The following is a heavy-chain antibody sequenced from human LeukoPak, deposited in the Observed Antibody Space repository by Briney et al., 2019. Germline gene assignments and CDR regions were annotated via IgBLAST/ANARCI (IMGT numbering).Heavy chain of an antibody. J-gene: IGHJ4*02. D-gene: IGHD2-15*01. CDR1: GYTFTSYY. Sequence: ASVKVSCKASGYTFTSYYMHWVRQAPGQGLGWMGIINPSGGSTSYAQKFQGRVTMTRDTSTSTVYMELSSLRSEDTAVYYCARAGRVEVAATHDLDYWGQGTLVTVPS. V-gene: IGHV1-46*01. CDR2: INPSGGST. CDR3: ARAGRVEVAATHDLDY.